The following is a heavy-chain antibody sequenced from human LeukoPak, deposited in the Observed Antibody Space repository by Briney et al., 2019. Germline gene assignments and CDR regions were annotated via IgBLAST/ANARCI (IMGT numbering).Heavy chain of an antibody. CDR1: GFAFNTYA. D-gene: IGHD3-22*01. V-gene: IGHV3-23*01. CDR3: AKDQEGGAMYYYDSSGSFDY. Sequence: GGSLRLSCAASGFAFNTYAMSWARQAPGKGLEWVSSICGGDNTDTYYAESVKGRFTISRDNSKNTLYLQMNSLRAEDTAVYYCAKDQEGGAMYYYDSSGSFDYWGQGTLVTVSS. J-gene: IGHJ4*02. CDR2: ICGGDNTDT.